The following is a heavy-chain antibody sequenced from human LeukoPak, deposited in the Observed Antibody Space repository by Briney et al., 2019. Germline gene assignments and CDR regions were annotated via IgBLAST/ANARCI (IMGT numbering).Heavy chain of an antibody. CDR3: ARDGEQIVVVPAAIPY. CDR1: GFTFSSYA. CDR2: ISYDGSNK. V-gene: IGHV3-30-3*01. Sequence: GGSLRLSCAASGFTFSSYAMHWVRQAPGKGLEWVAVISYDGSNKYYADSVKGRFTISRDNSKNTLYLQMNSLRAEDTAVYYCARDGEQIVVVPAAIPYWGQGTLVTVSS. J-gene: IGHJ4*02. D-gene: IGHD2-2*01.